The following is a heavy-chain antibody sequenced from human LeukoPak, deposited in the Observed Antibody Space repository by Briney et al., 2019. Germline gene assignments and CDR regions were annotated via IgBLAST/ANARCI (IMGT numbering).Heavy chain of an antibody. Sequence: GGSLRLSCAASGFTFSTSNMNWVRQAPGKGLQWVSSISAASNYIYYADSVRGRFTISRDNAKNSLYLQMNSLRAEDTAVYYCAKDYYYYDSSGLDDYWGQGTLVTVSS. CDR1: GFTFSTSN. D-gene: IGHD3-22*01. V-gene: IGHV3-21*04. CDR2: ISAASNYI. CDR3: AKDYYYYDSSGLDDY. J-gene: IGHJ4*02.